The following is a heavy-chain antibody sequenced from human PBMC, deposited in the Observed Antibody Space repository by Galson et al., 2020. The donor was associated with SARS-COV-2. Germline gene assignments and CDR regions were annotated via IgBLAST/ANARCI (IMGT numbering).Heavy chain of an antibody. J-gene: IGHJ4*02. CDR1: GFTFSSYS. CDR3: ARDWYYYDSSGYWD. D-gene: IGHD3-22*01. CDR2: ISSSSSTI. Sequence: GGSLRLTCEASGFTFSSYSMNCVRQAPGKGLEWVSYISSSSSTIYYADSVKGRFTISRDNAKNSLYLQMNSLRAEDTAVYYCARDWYYYDSSGYWDWGQGTLVTVSS. V-gene: IGHV3-48*04.